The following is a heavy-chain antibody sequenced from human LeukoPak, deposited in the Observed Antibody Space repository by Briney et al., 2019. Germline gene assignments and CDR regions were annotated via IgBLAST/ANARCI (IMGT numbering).Heavy chain of an antibody. CDR3: ARYIVGSMSDY. V-gene: IGHV4-39*01. CDR2: IVYSGST. CDR1: GGSISTRNYY. Sequence: SETLSLTCTVSGGSISTRNYYWGWIRQPPGKGLDWIGSIVYSGSTNYNPSLESRATISVDRSKNQFSLKLSSVTATDTAVYYCARYIVGSMSDYWGQGTLVTVSS. D-gene: IGHD1-26*01. J-gene: IGHJ4*02.